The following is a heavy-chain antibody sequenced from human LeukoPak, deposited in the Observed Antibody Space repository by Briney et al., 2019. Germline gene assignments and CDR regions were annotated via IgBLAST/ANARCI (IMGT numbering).Heavy chain of an antibody. D-gene: IGHD1-26*01. Sequence: ASVKVSCKASGYTFIDYYIHWVRQAPGQGLEFLGWISPDSGGTNYPQKFQGRVTLTRDTSISTAYMELSRLRSDDTAVYYCARDLSGSYDYWGQGTLVTVSS. J-gene: IGHJ4*02. V-gene: IGHV1-2*02. CDR1: GYTFIDYY. CDR2: ISPDSGGT. CDR3: ARDLSGSYDY.